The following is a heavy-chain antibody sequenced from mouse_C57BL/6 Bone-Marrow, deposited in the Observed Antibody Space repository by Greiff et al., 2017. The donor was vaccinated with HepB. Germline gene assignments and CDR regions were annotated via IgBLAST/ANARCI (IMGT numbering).Heavy chain of an antibody. Sequence: DVMLVESGGGLVQPGGSLKLSCAASGFTFSDYGMAWVRQAPRKGPEWVAFISNLAYSIYYADTVTGRFTISRENAKNTLYLEMSSLRSEDTAMYYCARREVYYGNYDWYFDVWGTGTTVTVSS. CDR2: ISNLAYSI. CDR1: GFTFSDYG. D-gene: IGHD2-1*01. CDR3: ARREVYYGNYDWYFDV. J-gene: IGHJ1*03. V-gene: IGHV5-15*04.